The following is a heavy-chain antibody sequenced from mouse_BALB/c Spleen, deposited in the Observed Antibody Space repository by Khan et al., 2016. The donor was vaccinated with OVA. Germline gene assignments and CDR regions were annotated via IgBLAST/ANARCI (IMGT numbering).Heavy chain of an antibody. CDR1: GLSLTSYG. D-gene: IGHD1-2*01. J-gene: IGHJ2*01. CDR2: IWAGGST. V-gene: IGHV2-9*02. Sequence: QVQLKASGPRPVAPSQRLSITSTVSGLSLTSYGVHLVRQPPGTCLAWLGVIWAGGSTNYNSALMSRLHLRNDNSKSPVFLKMKRLQTDETAMYYCARTARIKYWGQGTTHTVSS. CDR3: ARTARIKY.